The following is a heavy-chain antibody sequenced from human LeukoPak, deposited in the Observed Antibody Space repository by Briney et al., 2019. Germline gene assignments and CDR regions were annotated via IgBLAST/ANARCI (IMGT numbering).Heavy chain of an antibody. Sequence: SVKVSCKASGGTFSSYAISWVRQAPGQGLEWMGGIIPIFGTANYAQKFQGGVTITADESTSTAYMELSSLRSEDTAVYYCARDSPYSNYGGYWGKGTLVTVSS. CDR1: GGTFSSYA. J-gene: IGHJ4*02. V-gene: IGHV1-69*13. D-gene: IGHD4-11*01. CDR2: IIPIFGTA. CDR3: ARDSPYSNYGGY.